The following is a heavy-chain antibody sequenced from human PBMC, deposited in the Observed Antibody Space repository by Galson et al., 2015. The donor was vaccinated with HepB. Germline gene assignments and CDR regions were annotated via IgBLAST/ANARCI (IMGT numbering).Heavy chain of an antibody. CDR3: VITIFGVAPFDP. J-gene: IGHJ5*02. Sequence: SLRLSCAASGFTFSSYEMNWVRQAPGKGLEWVSYISSSGSTIYYADSVKGRFTISRDNAKNLLYLQMNSLRAEDTAVYYCVITIFGVAPFDPWGQGTLVTVSS. D-gene: IGHD3-3*01. V-gene: IGHV3-48*03. CDR1: GFTFSSYE. CDR2: ISSSGSTI.